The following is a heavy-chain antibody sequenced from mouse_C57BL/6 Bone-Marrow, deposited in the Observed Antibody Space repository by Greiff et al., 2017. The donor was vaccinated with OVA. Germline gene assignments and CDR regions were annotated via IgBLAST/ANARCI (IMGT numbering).Heavy chain of an antibody. J-gene: IGHJ2*01. V-gene: IGHV1-5*01. CDR3: TRGTTVVPYYFDY. CDR2: IYPGNSDT. CDR1: GYTFTSYW. Sequence: VQLKQSGTVLARPGASVKMSCKTSGYTFTSYWMHWVKQRPGQGLEWIGAIYPGNSDTSYNQKFKGKAKLTAVTSASTAYMELSSLTNEDSAVYCCTRGTTVVPYYFDYWGQGTTLTVSS. D-gene: IGHD1-1*01.